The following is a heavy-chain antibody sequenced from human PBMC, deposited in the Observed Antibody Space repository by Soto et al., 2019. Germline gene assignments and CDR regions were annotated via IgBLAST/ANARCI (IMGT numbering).Heavy chain of an antibody. V-gene: IGHV1-69*13. Sequence: AASVKVSCKASGGTFSSYAISWVRQAPGQGLEWMGGIIPIFGTANYAQKFQGRVTITADESTSTAYMELSSLRSEDTAVYYCASWVWFGEFAFDIWGQGTMVTVSS. CDR2: IIPIFGTA. D-gene: IGHD3-10*01. CDR3: ASWVWFGEFAFDI. J-gene: IGHJ3*02. CDR1: GGTFSSYA.